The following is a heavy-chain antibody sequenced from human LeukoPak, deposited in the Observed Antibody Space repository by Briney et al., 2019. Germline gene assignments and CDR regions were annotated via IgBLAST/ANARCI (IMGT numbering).Heavy chain of an antibody. CDR3: AKDRSIGTYYTFDH. D-gene: IGHD1-26*01. CDR2: ISASAAMT. CDR1: GFTFNNYV. Sequence: PGGSLRLSCEASGFTFNNYVMTWVRQAPGKGLEWVSSISASAAMTYYADSVKGRFTVSRDNSNNRLYLQTSGLTAADTAVYYCAKDRSIGTYYTFDHWGQGTLVTVSS. J-gene: IGHJ4*02. V-gene: IGHV3-23*01.